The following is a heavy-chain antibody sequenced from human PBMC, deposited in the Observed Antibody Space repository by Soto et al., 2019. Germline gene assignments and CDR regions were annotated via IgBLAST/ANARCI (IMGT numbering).Heavy chain of an antibody. CDR3: AKALSIGWHTTSGVSDY. CDR2: ISGSGGTT. J-gene: IGHJ4*02. CDR1: GFTFSSYA. Sequence: EVQLLESGGGLVQPGGSLRLSCAASGFTFSSYAMSWVRQAPGKGLEWVSDISGSGGTTYYADSVKGRFTVSRDNSKNKLYLQINRLRAEDRALYYWAKALSIGWHTTSGVSDYWGQGILVTVSS. V-gene: IGHV3-23*01. D-gene: IGHD6-19*01.